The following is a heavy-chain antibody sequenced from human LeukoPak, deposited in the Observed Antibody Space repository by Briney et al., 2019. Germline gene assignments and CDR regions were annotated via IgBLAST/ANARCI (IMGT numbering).Heavy chain of an antibody. V-gene: IGHV1-2*02. CDR1: GYTFTGYY. CDR2: INPNSGGT. J-gene: IGHJ6*02. D-gene: IGHD2-15*01. Sequence: ASVKVSCKASGYTFTGYYMHWVRQAPGQGLEWMGWINPNSGGTNYAQKFQGRVTMTRDTSISTAYMELNRLRSDDTAVYYCARQDRYCSGGSCYSALTRYYYYGMDVWGQGTTVTVSS. CDR3: ARQDRYCSGGSCYSALTRYYYYGMDV.